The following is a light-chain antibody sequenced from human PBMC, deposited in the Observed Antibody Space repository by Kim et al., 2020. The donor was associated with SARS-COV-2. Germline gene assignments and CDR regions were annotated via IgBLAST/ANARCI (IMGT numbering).Light chain of an antibody. CDR2: QDT. Sequence: SVAQGQTASITCSGDKLGDRYSCWYQQKPGQSPVLVIYQDTKRPSGIPERFSGSNSGNTATLTISGTQALDEADYYCQAWDSSTYVFGTGTKVTV. CDR1: KLGDRY. J-gene: IGLJ1*01. CDR3: QAWDSSTYV. V-gene: IGLV3-1*01.